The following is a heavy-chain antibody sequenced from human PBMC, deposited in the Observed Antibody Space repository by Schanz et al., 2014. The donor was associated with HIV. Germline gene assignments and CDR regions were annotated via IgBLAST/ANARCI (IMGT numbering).Heavy chain of an antibody. CDR2: ISGGSGST. V-gene: IGHV3-23*01. CDR1: GFALSSYG. CDR3: AKTSITLGMDV. D-gene: IGHD1-20*01. Sequence: DVQLLESGGDLVPPGGSLRLSCAASGFALSSYGMSWVRQAPGKGLEWVSSISGGSGSTFYADSVKGRFTISRVNSKNTLYLQMNSLRAEDTAIYYCAKTSITLGMDVWGQGTTVTVSS. J-gene: IGHJ6*02.